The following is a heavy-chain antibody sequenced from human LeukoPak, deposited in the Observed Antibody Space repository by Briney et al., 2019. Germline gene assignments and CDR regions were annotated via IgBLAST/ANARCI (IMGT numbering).Heavy chain of an antibody. D-gene: IGHD3-22*01. CDR3: ARVYDSSGYYWYGFDI. V-gene: IGHV5-51*01. Sequence: GESLKISCKGFGYNFTSYWIGWVRQMPGKGLEWMGIIYPGDSDTIYSPSFQGQVTISADKSINPAYLQWSSLKASDTAMYYCARVYDSSGYYWYGFDIWGQGTMVTVSS. CDR2: IYPGDSDT. CDR1: GYNFTSYW. J-gene: IGHJ3*02.